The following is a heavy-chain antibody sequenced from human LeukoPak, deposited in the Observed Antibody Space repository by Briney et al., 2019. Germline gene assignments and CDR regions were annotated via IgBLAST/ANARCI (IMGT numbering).Heavy chain of an antibody. D-gene: IGHD6-13*01. V-gene: IGHV1-2*02. CDR3: ATAVIVAVFGDAFHI. J-gene: IGHJ3*02. CDR2: INPNSGGT. CDR1: GYTFTGYF. Sequence: ASVNVSCKASGYTFTGYFMHWVRQAPGQGLEWMGWINPNSGGTNYAQKFQGRVNMTRDTSISTAYMELRRLRYDDTAVYYCATAVIVAVFGDAFHIWGQGTLVPVSS.